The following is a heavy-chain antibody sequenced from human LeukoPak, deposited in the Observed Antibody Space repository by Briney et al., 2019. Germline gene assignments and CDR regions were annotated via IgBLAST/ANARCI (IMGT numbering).Heavy chain of an antibody. Sequence: SETLSLTCTVSGGSISSYYWSWIRQPPGKALEWIAYIYYSGSTNYNPSLKSRVTISVDTSKNQFSLKLSSVTAADTAVYYCARDKYSSSCLGYWGQGTLVTVSS. V-gene: IGHV4-59*01. CDR3: ARDKYSSSCLGY. D-gene: IGHD6-13*01. CDR2: IYYSGST. CDR1: GGSISSYY. J-gene: IGHJ4*02.